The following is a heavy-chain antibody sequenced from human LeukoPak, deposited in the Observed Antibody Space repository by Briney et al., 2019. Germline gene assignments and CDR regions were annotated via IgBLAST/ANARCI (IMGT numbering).Heavy chain of an antibody. D-gene: IGHD3-10*01. Sequence: GASVKVSCKASGYTFTGYYMHWVRQAPGQGLEWMGWINPNSGDTNYAQKFRGRVTMTRNTSISTAYMELSSLRSEDTAVYYCARRGFGELLIYYYYMDVWGKGTTVTVSS. CDR2: INPNSGDT. CDR3: ARRGFGELLIYYYYMDV. CDR1: GYTFTGYY. J-gene: IGHJ6*03. V-gene: IGHV1-2*02.